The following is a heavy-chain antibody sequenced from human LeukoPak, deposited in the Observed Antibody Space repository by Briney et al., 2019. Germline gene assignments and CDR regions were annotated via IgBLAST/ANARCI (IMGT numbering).Heavy chain of an antibody. D-gene: IGHD7-27*01. Sequence: GGSLRLFCTASGFTFSSYTMTWVSQAPGKGLKWVSTITTGDGNTYYADSVKGRFTVSRDDSKNTLYLQMNSLRAEDTAVYYCAKDGGLWVSAHWGDSWGRGTLVTVSS. CDR2: ITTGDGNT. J-gene: IGHJ4*02. CDR1: GFTFSSYT. V-gene: IGHV3-23*01. CDR3: AKDGGLWVSAHWGDS.